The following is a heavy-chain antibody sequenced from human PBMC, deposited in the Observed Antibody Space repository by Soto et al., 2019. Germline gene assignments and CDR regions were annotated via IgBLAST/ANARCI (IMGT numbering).Heavy chain of an antibody. V-gene: IGHV3-30*18. Sequence: PGGSLRLSCAASGFTFDKYYIHWVRQAPGKGLEWVAVISYDGSNKYYADSVKGRFTISRDNSKSALYLQMNSLRAEDTAVYYCAKDLGYSGYGVFDYWGQGT. CDR2: ISYDGSNK. CDR1: GFTFDKYY. J-gene: IGHJ4*02. D-gene: IGHD5-12*01. CDR3: AKDLGYSGYGVFDY.